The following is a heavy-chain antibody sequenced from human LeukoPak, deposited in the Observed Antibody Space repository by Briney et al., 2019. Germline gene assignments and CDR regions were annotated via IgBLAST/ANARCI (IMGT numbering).Heavy chain of an antibody. CDR2: ISPYNGDT. CDR3: ARGSQRWVDI. V-gene: IGHV1-18*01. Sequence: ASVKVTCRSTAYIFTNYGIHWVRQAPGQGLEWMGWISPYNGDTNYPQKLQGRDTMTTDTSKSTAYMEERRLRSDDRALYYCARGSQRWVDIWGKGTTVAVSS. D-gene: IGHD2-2*01. J-gene: IGHJ6*04. CDR1: AYIFTNYG.